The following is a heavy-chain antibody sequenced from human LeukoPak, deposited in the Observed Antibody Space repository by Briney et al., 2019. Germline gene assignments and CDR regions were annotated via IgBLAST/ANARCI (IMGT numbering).Heavy chain of an antibody. J-gene: IGHJ5*02. V-gene: IGHV4-4*07. Sequence: SQTLSLTCTVSGGSISSYYWSWIRQPAGKGLEWIGRIYTSGSTNYNPSLKSRVTMSVDTSKNQISLKLSSVTAADTAVYYCARVKVPDYDILTGYLGGNWFDPWGQGTLVTVSS. CDR1: GGSISSYY. CDR3: ARVKVPDYDILTGYLGGNWFDP. D-gene: IGHD3-9*01. CDR2: IYTSGST.